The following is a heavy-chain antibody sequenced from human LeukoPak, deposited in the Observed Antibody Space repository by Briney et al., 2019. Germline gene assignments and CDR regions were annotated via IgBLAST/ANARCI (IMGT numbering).Heavy chain of an antibody. CDR2: IWYDGSNK. Sequence: PGGSLRLSCAASGFTFSSYGMHWVHQAPGKGLEWVAVIWYDGSNKYYADSVKGRFTISRDNSKNTLYLQMNSLRAEDTAVYYCARELDAFDIWGQGTMVTASS. J-gene: IGHJ3*02. V-gene: IGHV3-33*01. CDR3: ARELDAFDI. CDR1: GFTFSSYG.